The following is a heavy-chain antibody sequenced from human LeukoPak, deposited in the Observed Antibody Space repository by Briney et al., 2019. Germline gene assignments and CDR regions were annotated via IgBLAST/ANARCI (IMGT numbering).Heavy chain of an antibody. V-gene: IGHV1-69*06. D-gene: IGHD3-10*01. Sequence: GASVKVSCKGSGGAFSSYAISWVRQAPGQGLELMGRIIPIFGTANYAQKFQGRVTITADKSTSTAYMELSSLRSEDTAVYYCARLSKVRGVPLLYMDVWGKGTTVTVSS. CDR1: GGAFSSYA. J-gene: IGHJ6*03. CDR2: IIPIFGTA. CDR3: ARLSKVRGVPLLYMDV.